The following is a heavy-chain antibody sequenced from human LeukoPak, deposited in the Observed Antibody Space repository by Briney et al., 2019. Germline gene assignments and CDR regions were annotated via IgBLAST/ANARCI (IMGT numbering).Heavy chain of an antibody. CDR3: ARDREVNYIYYYMDV. CDR2: IRYDGSNK. D-gene: IGHD4-11*01. V-gene: IGHV3-30*02. J-gene: IGHJ6*03. Sequence: GGSLRLSCAASGFTFSSYGMHWVRQAPGKGLEWVAFIRYDGSNKYYADSVKGRFTISRDNAKNTLYLQMNSLRAEDTAVYYCARDREVNYIYYYMDVWGKGTTVTVSS. CDR1: GFTFSSYG.